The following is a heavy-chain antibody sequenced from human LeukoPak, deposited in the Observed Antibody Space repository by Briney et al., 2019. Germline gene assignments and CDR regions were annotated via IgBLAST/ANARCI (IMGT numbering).Heavy chain of an antibody. V-gene: IGHV3-33*01. Sequence: PGRSLRLSCTASGFTFSNYGMHWVRQAPGKGLEWVAVIWYDGSKKYYADSVKGRFTISRDNSKNTLYVQMNSLRAEDAAFYYCATSSSSSSSYNAFDIWGQGTMVTVSS. D-gene: IGHD6-6*01. CDR3: ATSSSSSSSYNAFDI. CDR1: GFTFSNYG. CDR2: IWYDGSKK. J-gene: IGHJ3*02.